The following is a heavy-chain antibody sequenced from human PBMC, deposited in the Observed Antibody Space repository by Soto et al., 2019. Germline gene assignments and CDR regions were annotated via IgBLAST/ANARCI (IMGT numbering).Heavy chain of an antibody. CDR3: VSVVVVTARDAFDI. Sequence: EVQLVESGGGLVQPGGSLRLSCAASGFTFSSYWMHWVRQAPGKGLVWVSRINSDGSSTSYADSVKSRFTISRDNAKNTLYLQMNSLRAEDTAVYYCVSVVVVTARDAFDIWGQGTMVTVSS. V-gene: IGHV3-74*01. CDR1: GFTFSSYW. J-gene: IGHJ3*02. CDR2: INSDGSST. D-gene: IGHD2-21*02.